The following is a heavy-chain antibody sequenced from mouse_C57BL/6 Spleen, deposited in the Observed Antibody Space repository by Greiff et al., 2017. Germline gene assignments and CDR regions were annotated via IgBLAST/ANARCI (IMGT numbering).Heavy chain of an antibody. D-gene: IGHD3-2*02. CDR2: ISGGGGNT. V-gene: IGHV5-9*01. CDR1: GFTFSSYT. J-gene: IGHJ4*01. Sequence: EVNVVESGGGLVKPGGSLKLSCAASGFTFSSYTMSWVRQTPEQRLEWVATISGGGGNTYYPASVKGRFTISRDNAKNTLYLKMSSLVSEDTALYYCARQLRLHYAMGCWGQGTSVTVSS. CDR3: ARQLRLHYAMGC.